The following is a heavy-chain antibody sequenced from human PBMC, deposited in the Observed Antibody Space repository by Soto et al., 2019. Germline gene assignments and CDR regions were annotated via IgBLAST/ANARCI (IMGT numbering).Heavy chain of an antibody. D-gene: IGHD5-12*01. CDR1: GFTFSSYA. CDR3: AKGSQWLTLSPYYYYGMDV. J-gene: IGHJ6*02. Sequence: EVQLLESGGGLVQPGGSLRLSCAASGFTFSSYAMSWVRQAPGKGLEWVSAISGSGGSTYYADSVKGRFTISRDNSKNXLYXHRNRLRAEDTAVDYCAKGSQWLTLSPYYYYGMDVWGQGTTVTVSS. CDR2: ISGSGGST. V-gene: IGHV3-23*01.